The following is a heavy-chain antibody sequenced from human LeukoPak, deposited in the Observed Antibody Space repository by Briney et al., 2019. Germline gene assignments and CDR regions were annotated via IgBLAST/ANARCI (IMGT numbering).Heavy chain of an antibody. D-gene: IGHD1-7*01. Sequence: GGPLRLSCAASGFTFSSYGMHWVRQAPGKGLEWVAFIRYDGSNKYYADSVKGRFTISRDNSKNTLYLQMNSLRAEDTAVYYCARLEGNTITGTTHAFDIWGQGTMVTVSS. CDR2: IRYDGSNK. J-gene: IGHJ3*02. CDR1: GFTFSSYG. V-gene: IGHV3-30*02. CDR3: ARLEGNTITGTTHAFDI.